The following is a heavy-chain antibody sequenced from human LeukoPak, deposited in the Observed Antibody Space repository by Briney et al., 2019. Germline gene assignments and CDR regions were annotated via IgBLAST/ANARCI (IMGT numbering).Heavy chain of an antibody. J-gene: IGHJ3*02. CDR3: AAATGATAGSYAFDI. D-gene: IGHD1-26*01. CDR2: IVVGSGNT. V-gene: IGHV1-58*01. Sequence: GASVKVSCKASGFTFSSSAVQWVRQARGQRLEWIGWIVVGSGNTNYAQKFQERVTISRDMSTSTAHMELSSLRSEDTAVYYCAAATGATAGSYAFDIWGQGTMVTVSS. CDR1: GFTFSSSA.